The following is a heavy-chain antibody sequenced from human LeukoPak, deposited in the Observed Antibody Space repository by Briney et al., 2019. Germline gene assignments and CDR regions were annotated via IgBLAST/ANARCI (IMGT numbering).Heavy chain of an antibody. CDR1: GFTFSSYA. CDR2: ISGSGGST. D-gene: IGHD1-26*01. V-gene: IGHV3-23*01. Sequence: PGGSLRLSCAASGFTFSSYAMSWVRQAPGKGLEWVSAISGSGGSTYYADSVKGRFTIYRDNSKNTLYLQMNSLSAEDTAVYYCAKGKWDSARWGGDYWGQGTLVTVSS. J-gene: IGHJ4*02. CDR3: AKGKWDSARWGGDY.